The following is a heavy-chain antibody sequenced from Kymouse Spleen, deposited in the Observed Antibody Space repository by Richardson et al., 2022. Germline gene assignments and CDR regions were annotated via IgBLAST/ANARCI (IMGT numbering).Heavy chain of an antibody. V-gene: IGHV3-33*01. CDR2: IWYDGSNK. J-gene: IGHJ6*02. D-gene: IGHD3-10*01. CDR3: ARETITMVRGVLYGMDV. CDR1: GFTFSSYG. Sequence: QVQLVESGGGVVQPGRSLRLSCAASGFTFSSYGMHWVRQAPGKGLEWVAVIWYDGSNKYYADSVKGRFTISRDNSKNTLYLQMNSLRAEDTAVYYCARETITMVRGVLYGMDVWGQGTTVTVSS.